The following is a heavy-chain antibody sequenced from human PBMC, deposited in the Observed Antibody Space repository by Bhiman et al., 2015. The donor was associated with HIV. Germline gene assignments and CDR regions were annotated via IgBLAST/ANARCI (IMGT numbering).Heavy chain of an antibody. D-gene: IGHD5-12*01. J-gene: IGHJ3*02. CDR1: GFTFTTFS. CDR2: LPYDEGQN. Sequence: QVQLVESGGGVVQPGGSLRLSCSASGFTFTTFSIHWVRQAPGKGLERVAVLPYDEGQNFYGDSVKGRFTISIDTSETTVFLQMNSLRTDDTAVYYCAREAYRYSNTRGSIEMWGQGTMVTVSS. CDR3: AREAYRYSNTRGSIEM. V-gene: IGHV3-30*04.